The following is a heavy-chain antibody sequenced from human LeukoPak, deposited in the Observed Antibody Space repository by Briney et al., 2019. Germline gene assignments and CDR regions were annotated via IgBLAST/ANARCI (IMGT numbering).Heavy chain of an antibody. D-gene: IGHD6-13*01. CDR2: MNPNSGNT. Sequence: ASVTVSCKASGYTFTSYDINWVRQAPGQGLEWMGWMNPNSGNTGYAQKFQGRVTITRNTSISTAYMELSSLRAEDTAVYLCAREFIGSWYWDSWGQGTLVTVSS. CDR1: GYTFTSYD. V-gene: IGHV1-8*03. CDR3: AREFIGSWYWDS. J-gene: IGHJ4*02.